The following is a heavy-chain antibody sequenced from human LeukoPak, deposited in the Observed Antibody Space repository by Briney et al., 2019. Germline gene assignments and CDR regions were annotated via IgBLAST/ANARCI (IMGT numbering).Heavy chain of an antibody. CDR1: GGSISSGGYY. J-gene: IGHJ4*02. CDR2: IYYSGST. V-gene: IGHV4-31*03. D-gene: IGHD2-15*01. CDR3: ARCRRGYVIY. Sequence: SETLSLTCTVSGGSISSGGYYWSWIRQHPGKGLEWIGYIYYSGSTYYNPPLKSRVTISVDTSKNQFSLKLSSVTAADTAVYYCARCRRGYVIYWGQGTLVTVSS.